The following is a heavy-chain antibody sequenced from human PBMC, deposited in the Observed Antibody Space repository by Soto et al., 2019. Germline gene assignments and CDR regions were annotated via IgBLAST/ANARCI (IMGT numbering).Heavy chain of an antibody. CDR3: ARGDGYYDILTGYPDNRYYYYGMDV. CDR1: GGLLSRDY. J-gene: IGHJ6*02. V-gene: IGHV4-59*01. Sequence: SEAPSPPCPVLGGLLSRDYWGVGRPPPGEGLGWVGYIYYSGSTNYNPSLKSRVTISVDTSKNQFSLKLSSVTAADTAVYYCARGDGYYDILTGYPDNRYYYYGMDVWGQGTTVTVSS. CDR2: IYYSGST. D-gene: IGHD3-9*01.